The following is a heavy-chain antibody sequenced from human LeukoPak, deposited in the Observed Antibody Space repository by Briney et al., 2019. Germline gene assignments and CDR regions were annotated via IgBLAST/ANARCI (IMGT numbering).Heavy chain of an antibody. V-gene: IGHV4-34*01. CDR1: GGSFRGYY. Sequence: SETLSRTCAVYGGSFRGYYWSWIRQPPGKGLEWLGEINHSGSTNYNPSLKSRVTISVDTSKNQFSLKMSSVTAADTAVYYCARLIWSGYYLPDYWGQGTLVTVSS. CDR3: ARLIWSGYYLPDY. J-gene: IGHJ4*02. CDR2: INHSGST. D-gene: IGHD3-3*01.